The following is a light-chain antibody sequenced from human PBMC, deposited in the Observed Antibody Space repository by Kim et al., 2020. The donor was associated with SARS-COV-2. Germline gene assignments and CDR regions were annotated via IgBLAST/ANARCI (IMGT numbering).Light chain of an antibody. V-gene: IGLV3-25*03. CDR2: KDR. CDR1: AMPEPP. CDR3: QSADSSGTYV. J-gene: IGLJ1*01. Sequence: VSPGQTARITWSGDAMPEPPASWYQQKSGPAPCLVIYKDREGPSGIPERFSGSSSGTTVTLTISGVQAEDDADYYCQSADSSGTYVFGSGTKVTVL.